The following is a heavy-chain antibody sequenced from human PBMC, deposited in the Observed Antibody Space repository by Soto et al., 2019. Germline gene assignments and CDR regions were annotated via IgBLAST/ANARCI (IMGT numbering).Heavy chain of an antibody. Sequence: ASVKVSCKASGGSFSNFGISWVRQAPGQGLEWVGGINPESGNPKYVPKFQGRVTVTRDTSTSTAYMELNRLTSDDTAVYYCASEDCRNTNCLKGFDYWGQGTLVTVSS. CDR3: ASEDCRNTNCLKGFDY. CDR2: INPESGNP. J-gene: IGHJ4*02. CDR1: GGSFSNFG. V-gene: IGHV1-2*02. D-gene: IGHD2-15*01.